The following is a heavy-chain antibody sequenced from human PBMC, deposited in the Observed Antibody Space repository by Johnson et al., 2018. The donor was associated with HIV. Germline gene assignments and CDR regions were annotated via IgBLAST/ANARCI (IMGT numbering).Heavy chain of an antibody. J-gene: IGHJ3*02. CDR1: GFTFSSYG. Sequence: QMLLVESGGGVVQPGRSLRLSCAASGFTFSSYGMHWVRQAPGKGLEWVAVISYDGSNKYYADSVKGRFTISRDNSKNTLYLQMNSLRAEDTAVYSCAKTYSGSNRDAFDIWGQGTMVTVSS. V-gene: IGHV3-30*18. CDR2: ISYDGSNK. CDR3: AKTYSGSNRDAFDI. D-gene: IGHD1-26*01.